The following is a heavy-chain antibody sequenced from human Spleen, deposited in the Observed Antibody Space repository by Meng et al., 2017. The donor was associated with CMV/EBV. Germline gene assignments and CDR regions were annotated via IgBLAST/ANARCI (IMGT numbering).Heavy chain of an antibody. D-gene: IGHD5-18*01. V-gene: IGHV3-7*01. CDR2: IKEDGGEK. CDR3: ARAGYSYGYVLHFDY. CDR1: GFTFSTYW. J-gene: IGHJ4*02. Sequence: GESLKISCAASGFTFSTYWMTWVRQAPGKGLEWVANIKEDGGEKYYVDSVKGRFNISRDNAKSSLYLQMNSLRAEDTAVYYCARAGYSYGYVLHFDYWGQGTLVTVSS.